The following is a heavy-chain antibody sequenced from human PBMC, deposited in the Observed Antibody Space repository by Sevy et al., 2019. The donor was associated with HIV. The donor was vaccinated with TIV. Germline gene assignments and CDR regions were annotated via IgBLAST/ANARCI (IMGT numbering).Heavy chain of an antibody. D-gene: IGHD2-2*02. J-gene: IGHJ2*01. CDR1: GGSFSGFS. CDR3: ARGGEGVVPSPILSLGPWAKYWSFDL. CDR2: INH. Sequence: SETLSLTCAVSGGSFSGFSWNWIRQPPGKGLEWIGEINHYSPSLNNRVTISLDTSKNQFSLKLNSVTAADTAVYYCARGGEGVVPSPILSLGPWAKYWSFDLWGRGTLVTVSS. V-gene: IGHV4-34*01.